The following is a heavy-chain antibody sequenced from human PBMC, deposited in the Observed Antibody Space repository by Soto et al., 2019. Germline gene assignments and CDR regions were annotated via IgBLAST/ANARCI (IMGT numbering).Heavy chain of an antibody. V-gene: IGHV1-18*01. CDR2: ISGQNGDT. D-gene: IGHD1-1*01. CDR3: ARDLEIIPGAPEVFDF. Sequence: QVQLVQSEAIMKKPGASVKVSCKASGYTFSKHGISWVRQAPGQGLEWMGWISGQNGDTKYAQKFQGRVTLTTDTSTRTVYMELRRLTSDDTAVYYCARDLEIIPGAPEVFDFWGRGTLVTVSS. J-gene: IGHJ4*02. CDR1: GYTFSKHG.